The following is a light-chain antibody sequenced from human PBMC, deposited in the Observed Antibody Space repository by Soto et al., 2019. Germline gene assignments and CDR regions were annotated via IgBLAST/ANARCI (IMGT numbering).Light chain of an antibody. V-gene: IGKV1-5*03. Sequence: DIQMTQSPSTLSASVGDRVTITCRASQSIGVWLAWYQQKPGTAPKLLIYKTSTLDSGVPLRFSSSGSGTDFTLTISSLQPDDFATYYGQQYVNYFRTFGQGTKVDIK. CDR3: QQYVNYFRT. J-gene: IGKJ1*01. CDR1: QSIGVW. CDR2: KTS.